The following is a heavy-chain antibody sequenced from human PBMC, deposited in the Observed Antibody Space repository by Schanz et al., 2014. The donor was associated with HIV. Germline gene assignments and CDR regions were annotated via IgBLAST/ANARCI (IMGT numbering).Heavy chain of an antibody. CDR2: IKQDGSVE. CDR3: AKEATVVTLAFDI. D-gene: IGHD4-17*01. CDR1: GFTFSNFA. Sequence: QVQLVESGGGVVQPGRSLRLSCAASGFTFSNFAMHWVRQAPGKGLEWVANIKQDGSVESYPDSVQGRFTISRDNAKNSLYLQMNSLRAEDTAVYYCAKEATVVTLAFDIWGQGTMVTVSS. V-gene: IGHV3-33*03. J-gene: IGHJ3*02.